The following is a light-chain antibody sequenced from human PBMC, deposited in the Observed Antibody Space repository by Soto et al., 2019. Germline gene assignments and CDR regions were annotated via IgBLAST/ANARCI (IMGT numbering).Light chain of an antibody. J-gene: IGLJ2*01. V-gene: IGLV2-8*01. CDR3: SSYTSSSTVV. CDR2: EVY. Sequence: QSALTQPPSASGSPGQSVTISCTGTSSDVGGYNYVSWYQHHPGKAPKLIIYEVYKRPSGVPDRFSGSKSVNTASLTVSGLQAEDEADYYCSSYTSSSTVVFGGGTKLTVL. CDR1: SSDVGGYNY.